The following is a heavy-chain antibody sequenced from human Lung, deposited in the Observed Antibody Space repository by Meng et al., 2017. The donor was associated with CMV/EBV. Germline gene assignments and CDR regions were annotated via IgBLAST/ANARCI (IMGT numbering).Heavy chain of an antibody. J-gene: IGHJ4*02. V-gene: IGHV3-21*06. CDR2: INAESTNK. Sequence: GESLKISCVVSGLNFSTYGMTWVRQASGKVLEFVSHINAESTNKGYADAVKGRFTISRDIAGSSVFLQMNNLRVEDAAVYYCTTDPEGDYDFDFWGQGTLVTVSS. D-gene: IGHD4-17*01. CDR3: TTDPEGDYDFDF. CDR1: GLNFSTYG.